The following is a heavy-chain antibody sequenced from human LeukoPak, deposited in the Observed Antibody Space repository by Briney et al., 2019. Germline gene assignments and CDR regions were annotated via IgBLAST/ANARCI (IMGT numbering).Heavy chain of an antibody. Sequence: GASVKVSCKASRYTFTGYYMHWVRQAPGQGLEWMGRINPNSGGTNYAQKFQGRVTMTRDTSISTAYMELSRLRSDDTAVYYCARDLGFEVPAAMAYYYYYMDVWGKGTTVTVSS. CDR3: ARDLGFEVPAAMAYYYYYMDV. V-gene: IGHV1-2*06. CDR1: RYTFTGYY. D-gene: IGHD2-2*01. J-gene: IGHJ6*03. CDR2: INPNSGGT.